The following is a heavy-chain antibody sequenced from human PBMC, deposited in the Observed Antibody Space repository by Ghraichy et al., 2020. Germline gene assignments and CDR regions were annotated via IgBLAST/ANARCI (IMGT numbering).Heavy chain of an antibody. CDR1: GFTFSNYA. Sequence: GGSLRLSCAASGFTFSNYAMRWVRQAPGKGLEWVSTITPSPDLTFYGDSVKGRFTVSRDNSKNTQFLQMNSLRVEDTAVYYCAKGVSGSSTDYWGQGTLVTVSS. CDR3: AKGVSGSSTDY. V-gene: IGHV3-23*01. J-gene: IGHJ4*02. CDR2: ITPSPDLT. D-gene: IGHD5/OR15-5a*01.